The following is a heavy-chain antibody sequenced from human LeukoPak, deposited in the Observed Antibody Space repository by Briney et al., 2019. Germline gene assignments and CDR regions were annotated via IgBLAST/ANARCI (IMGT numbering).Heavy chain of an antibody. Sequence: GASVKVSFKASGYTFTSYGFSWVRQAPGRGLEWVGWISAYNGDTNYAQKLQGRVTMTTDTSTSTAYMELRSLRSDDTAVYYCARDSVAMSTIRDFGYWGQGTLVTVSS. J-gene: IGHJ4*02. CDR3: ARDSVAMSTIRDFGY. V-gene: IGHV1-18*01. CDR1: GYTFTSYG. CDR2: ISAYNGDT. D-gene: IGHD5-24*01.